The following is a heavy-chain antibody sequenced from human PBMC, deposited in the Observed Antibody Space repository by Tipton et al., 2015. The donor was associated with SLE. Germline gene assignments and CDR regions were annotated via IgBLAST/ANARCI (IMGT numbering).Heavy chain of an antibody. Sequence: TLSLTCTVSGGSISSHYWSWIRQPPGKGLEWIGRIYTSGSTNYNPSPKSRVTMSVDTSKNQFSLKLSSVTAADTAVYYCARDIGEAAAGDAFDIWGQGTMVTVSS. CDR3: ARDIGEAAAGDAFDI. V-gene: IGHV4-4*07. D-gene: IGHD6-13*01. CDR1: GGSISSHY. J-gene: IGHJ3*02. CDR2: IYTSGST.